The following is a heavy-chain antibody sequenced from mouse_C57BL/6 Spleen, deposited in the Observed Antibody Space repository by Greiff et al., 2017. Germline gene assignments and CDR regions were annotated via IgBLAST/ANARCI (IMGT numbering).Heavy chain of an antibody. Sequence: EVQLQQSGPELVKPGASVKISCKASGYTFTDYYMNWVKQSHGKSLEWIGDINPNNGGTSYNQKFKGKATLTVDKSSSTAYMELRSLTSEYSAVYYCARGDDGYYDYAMDYWGQGTSVTVSS. CDR2: INPNNGGT. D-gene: IGHD2-3*01. J-gene: IGHJ4*01. V-gene: IGHV1-26*01. CDR3: ARGDDGYYDYAMDY. CDR1: GYTFTDYY.